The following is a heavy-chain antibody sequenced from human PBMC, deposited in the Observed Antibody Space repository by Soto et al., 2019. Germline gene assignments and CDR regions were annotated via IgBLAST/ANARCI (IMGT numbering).Heavy chain of an antibody. Sequence: SETLSLTCAVSGYSISSSNWWGWIRQPPGKGLEWIGYIYYSGTTYYNPSLKSRVTMSVDTSKNQFSLKLTSVTAVDTAVYYCARAYDYSSNWFDPWGQGTLVTVSS. V-gene: IGHV4-28*03. CDR3: ARAYDYSSNWFDP. D-gene: IGHD4-4*01. CDR1: GYSISSSNW. CDR2: IYYSGTT. J-gene: IGHJ5*02.